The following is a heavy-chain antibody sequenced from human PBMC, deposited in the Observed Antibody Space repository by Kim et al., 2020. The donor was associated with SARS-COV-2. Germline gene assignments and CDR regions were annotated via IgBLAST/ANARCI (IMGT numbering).Heavy chain of an antibody. CDR1: GGTFSSYA. D-gene: IGHD3-22*01. CDR2: IIPIFGTA. V-gene: IGHV1-69*13. Sequence: SVKVSCKASGGTFSSYAISWVRQAPGQGLEWMGGIIPIFGTANYAQKFQGRVTITADESTGTAYMELSSLRSEDTAVYYCARWGENSDYYDSSGPDAFDVWGQGRMVTVSA. J-gene: IGHJ3*01. CDR3: ARWGENSDYYDSSGPDAFDV.